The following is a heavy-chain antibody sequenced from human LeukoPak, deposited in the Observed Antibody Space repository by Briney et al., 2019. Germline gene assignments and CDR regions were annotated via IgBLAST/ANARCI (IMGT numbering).Heavy chain of an antibody. CDR3: ARGVALWILDAFDI. J-gene: IGHJ3*02. CDR1: GGSISSSSYY. D-gene: IGHD2-2*03. V-gene: IGHV4-39*07. Sequence: PSETLSLTCTVSGGSISSSSYYWGWIRQPPGKGLEWIGSIYHSGSTYSNPSLKSRVTISVDTSKNQFSLKLSSVTAADTAVYYCARGVALWILDAFDIWGQGTMVTVSS. CDR2: IYHSGST.